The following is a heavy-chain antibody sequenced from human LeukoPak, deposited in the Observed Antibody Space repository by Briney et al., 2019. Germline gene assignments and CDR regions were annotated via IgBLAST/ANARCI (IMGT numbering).Heavy chain of an antibody. V-gene: IGHV4-34*01. CDR2: INHSGST. CDR1: GGSFSGYY. Sequence: PSETLSLTCAVYGGSFSGYYWSWIHQPPGKGLEWIGEINHSGSTNYNPSLKSRVTISVDTSKNQFSLKLTSVTAADTAVYYCARHPSGRMWLQQGGWFDPWGQGTLVTVSS. J-gene: IGHJ5*02. CDR3: ARHPSGRMWLQQGGWFDP. D-gene: IGHD5-24*01.